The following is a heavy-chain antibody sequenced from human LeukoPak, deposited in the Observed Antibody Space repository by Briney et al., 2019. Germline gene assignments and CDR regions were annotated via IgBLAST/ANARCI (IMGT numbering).Heavy chain of an antibody. CDR2: GYYTGSN. Sequence: SETLSLTCTVSGGSIDTYYWSWIRQPPGKGLEWIGYGYYTGSNSYNPSLKGRVTMSVDRSKNLFSLELVSVTPADTAVYYCARRVSRYFDWFGYWFDPWGQGTLVTVSS. CDR3: ARRVSRYFDWFGYWFDP. D-gene: IGHD3-9*01. J-gene: IGHJ5*02. CDR1: GGSIDTYY. V-gene: IGHV4-59*01.